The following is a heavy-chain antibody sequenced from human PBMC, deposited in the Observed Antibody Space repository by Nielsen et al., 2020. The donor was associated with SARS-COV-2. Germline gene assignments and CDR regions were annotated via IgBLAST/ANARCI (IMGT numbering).Heavy chain of an antibody. D-gene: IGHD2-15*01. CDR3: ARSVSPDCSSGTCYSSEYLDY. V-gene: IGHV1-18*01. CDR1: GYTFTSYG. CDR2: ISAYHGMTRT. J-gene: IGHJ4*02. Sequence: ASVKVSCKASGYTFTSYGISWVRQAPGQGLEWMGWISAYHGMTRTNYAQKFQGTVTMTTDISTSTAYMELRTLKSDDTAVYYCARSVSPDCSSGTCYSSEYLDYWGPGTLVTVSS.